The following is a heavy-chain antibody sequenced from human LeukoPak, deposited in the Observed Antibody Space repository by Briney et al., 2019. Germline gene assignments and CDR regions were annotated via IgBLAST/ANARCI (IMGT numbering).Heavy chain of an antibody. CDR3: ARDESITMMEAGFDY. Sequence: GASVKVSCKASGYTFTGYYMHWVRQAPGQGLEWMGWINPNSGGTNYAQKFQGRVTMTRDTSISTAYMELSRLRSDDTAVYYCARDESITMMEAGFDYWGQGTLVTVSS. CDR2: INPNSGGT. J-gene: IGHJ4*02. CDR1: GYTFTGYY. D-gene: IGHD3-22*01. V-gene: IGHV1-2*02.